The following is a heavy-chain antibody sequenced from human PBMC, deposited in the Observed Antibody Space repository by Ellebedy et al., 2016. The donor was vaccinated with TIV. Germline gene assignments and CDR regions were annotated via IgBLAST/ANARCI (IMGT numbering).Heavy chain of an antibody. J-gene: IGHJ6*02. V-gene: IGHV1-69*13. CDR1: GGTFSSYA. CDR3: ARDHSGYNSGPLYYGMDV. Sequence: SVKVSXXASGGTFSSYAISWVQQAPGQGLEWMGGIIPISGTANYAQKFQGRVTITADESTSTAYMELSSLRSEDTAVYYCARDHSGYNSGPLYYGMDVWGQGTTVTVSS. D-gene: IGHD5-12*01. CDR2: IIPISGTA.